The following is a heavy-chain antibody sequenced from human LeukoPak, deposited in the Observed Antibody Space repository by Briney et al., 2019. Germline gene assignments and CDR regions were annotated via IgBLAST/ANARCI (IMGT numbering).Heavy chain of an antibody. CDR3: ARPYYDSSGYYYYYFDY. CDR1: GFTFSRYA. V-gene: IGHV3-64*01. CDR2: ISSDGSST. Sequence: PGGSLRLSCAASGFTFSRYAMHWVRQAPGKGLEYVSAISSDGSSTYYANSVKGRFAISRDNSKNTLYLQIGSLRAEDMAVYYCARPYYDSSGYYYYYFDYWGQGTLVTVSS. D-gene: IGHD3-22*01. J-gene: IGHJ4*02.